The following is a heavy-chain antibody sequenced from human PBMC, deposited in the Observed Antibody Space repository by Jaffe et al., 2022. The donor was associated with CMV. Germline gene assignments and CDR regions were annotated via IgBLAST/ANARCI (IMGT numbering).Heavy chain of an antibody. CDR2: ISSSGSTI. CDR1: GFTFSSYE. CDR3: ARSPYDFWSGYYTGTLRGYYYYYMDV. J-gene: IGHJ6*03. Sequence: EVQLVESGGGLVQPGGSLRLSCAASGFTFSSYEMNWVRQAPGKGLEWVSYISSSGSTIYYADSVKGRFTISRDNAKNSLYLQMNSLRAEDTAVYYCARSPYDFWSGYYTGTLRGYYYYYMDVWGKGTTVTVSS. V-gene: IGHV3-48*03. D-gene: IGHD3-3*01.